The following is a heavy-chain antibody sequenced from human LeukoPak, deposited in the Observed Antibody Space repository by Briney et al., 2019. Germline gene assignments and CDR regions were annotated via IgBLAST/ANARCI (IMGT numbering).Heavy chain of an antibody. Sequence: PSETLSLTCAVYGGSFSGYYWSWIRQPPGKGLEWIGEINHSGSTNYNPSPKSRVTISVDTSKNQFSLKLSSVTAADTAVYYCARVVTAAGPFYYWGQGTLVTVSS. D-gene: IGHD6-13*01. J-gene: IGHJ4*02. CDR3: ARVVTAAGPFYY. CDR1: GGSFSGYY. CDR2: INHSGST. V-gene: IGHV4-34*01.